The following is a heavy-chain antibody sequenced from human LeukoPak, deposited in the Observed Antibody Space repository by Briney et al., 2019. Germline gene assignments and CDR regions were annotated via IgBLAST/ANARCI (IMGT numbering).Heavy chain of an antibody. V-gene: IGHV3-23*01. CDR1: GFTFTNFA. CDR2: ISGNGYIT. CDR3: AKDWNGSGAYGGTFDA. D-gene: IGHD6-19*01. Sequence: GGSLRLSCAASGFTFTNFAMSWVRQTPGAGLEWVSDISGNGYITNYADSVKGRFAISRDNSKHTLYLQMNSLGAEDTAVYYCAKDWNGSGAYGGTFDAWGLGTMVTVSS. J-gene: IGHJ3*01.